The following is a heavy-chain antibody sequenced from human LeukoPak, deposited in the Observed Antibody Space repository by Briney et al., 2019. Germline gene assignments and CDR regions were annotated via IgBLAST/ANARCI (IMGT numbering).Heavy chain of an antibody. CDR3: ARGGKSWFGELTLNY. J-gene: IGHJ4*02. CDR2: IYYSGST. Sequence: SETLSLTCTVSGGSISSYYWSWIRQPPGKGLEWIGYIYYSGSTNYNPSLKSRVTISVDKSKNQFSLKLSSVTAADTAVYYCARGGKSWFGELTLNYWGQGTLVTVSS. D-gene: IGHD3-10*01. CDR1: GGSISSYY. V-gene: IGHV4-59*01.